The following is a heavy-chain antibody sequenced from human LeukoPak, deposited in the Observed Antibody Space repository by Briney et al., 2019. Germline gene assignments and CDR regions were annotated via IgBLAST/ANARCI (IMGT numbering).Heavy chain of an antibody. V-gene: IGHV1-2*02. Sequence: GASVKVSCQSSGYSFTAYYIHWVRQAPGQGLEWMGWINPNSGDTKYAPKFQGRVTMARDTSITSASMEVGRLTFDDTAVYYCARAQQLVHPFDYWGQGTLVTVSS. CDR3: ARAQQLVHPFDY. CDR1: GYSFTAYY. CDR2: INPNSGDT. J-gene: IGHJ4*02. D-gene: IGHD6-13*01.